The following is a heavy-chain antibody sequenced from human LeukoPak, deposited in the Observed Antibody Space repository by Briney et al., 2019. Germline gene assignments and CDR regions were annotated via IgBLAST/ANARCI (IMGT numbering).Heavy chain of an antibody. V-gene: IGHV3-23*01. D-gene: IGHD2-15*01. J-gene: IGHJ4*02. CDR2: VGSSGTST. CDR3: AKDRSSGGSCYNF. Sequence: GGSLRLSCAASGFIFSSYVMTWVRQAPGKGLEWVSTVGSSGTSTYYADSVKGRFTISRDNSNNTLYLQMNSLRAEDTAVYYCAKDRSSGGSCYNFWGQGTLVTVSS. CDR1: GFIFSSYV.